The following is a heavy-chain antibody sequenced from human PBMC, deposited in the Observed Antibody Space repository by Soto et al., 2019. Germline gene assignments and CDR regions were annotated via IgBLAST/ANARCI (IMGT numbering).Heavy chain of an antibody. D-gene: IGHD3-10*01. CDR2: ISPYTDQT. CDR3: ARYYPLGPRHGYGIDV. CDR1: GYNFRSYG. Sequence: QVHLVQSGAEVRKPGASVKVSCKTSGYNFRSYGVSWVRQAPGQGFEWLGWISPYTDQTDYAQKFQGRLTLTTDTSTSTVYMDLRSLTSDDTAVYYCARYYPLGPRHGYGIDVWGQGTPVIVSS. V-gene: IGHV1-18*01. J-gene: IGHJ6*02.